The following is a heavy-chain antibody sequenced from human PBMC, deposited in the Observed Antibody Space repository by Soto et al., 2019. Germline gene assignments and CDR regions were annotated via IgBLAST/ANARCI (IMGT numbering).Heavy chain of an antibody. D-gene: IGHD2-15*01. CDR3: ARSRTYCSGGSCYSYYYYGMDV. Sequence: AAGKVSCKASGYTFTSYYMHWVRQAPAQGLEWMGIINPSGGSTSYAQKFQGRVTMTRDTSTSTVYMELSSLRSEDTAVYYCARSRTYCSGGSCYSYYYYGMDVWGQGTTVTVSS. CDR2: INPSGGST. J-gene: IGHJ6*02. CDR1: GYTFTSYY. V-gene: IGHV1-46*01.